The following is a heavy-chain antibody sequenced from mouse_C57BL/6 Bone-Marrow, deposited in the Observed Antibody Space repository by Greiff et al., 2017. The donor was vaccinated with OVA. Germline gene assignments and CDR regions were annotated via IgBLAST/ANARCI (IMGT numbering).Heavy chain of an antibody. Sequence: VQLQQSGAELVRPGASVKLSCPASGFNFKDAYLHWVKQRPDQGLEWIGWIDPENGDTEYASKFQGKATITADASSNTAYLQLSSLTSEDTAVYYCTSYGNFDYWGQGTTLTVSS. CDR2: IDPENGDT. V-gene: IGHV14-4*01. J-gene: IGHJ2*01. D-gene: IGHD2-1*01. CDR1: GFNFKDAY. CDR3: TSYGNFDY.